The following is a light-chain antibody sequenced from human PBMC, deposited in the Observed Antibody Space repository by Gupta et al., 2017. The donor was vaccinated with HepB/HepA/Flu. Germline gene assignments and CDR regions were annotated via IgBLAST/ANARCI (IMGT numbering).Light chain of an antibody. Sequence: QSALTQPASVSGSPGQSITISCTGPSSDVGGYNYVSWYQQHPGKAPKLMIYDVSNRPSGVSSRFSGSKSGNTASLTISGLQAEDEADYYCSSYTSSRGWVFGGGTKLTVL. CDR3: SSYTSSRGWV. V-gene: IGLV2-14*01. CDR2: DVS. J-gene: IGLJ3*02. CDR1: SSDVGGYNY.